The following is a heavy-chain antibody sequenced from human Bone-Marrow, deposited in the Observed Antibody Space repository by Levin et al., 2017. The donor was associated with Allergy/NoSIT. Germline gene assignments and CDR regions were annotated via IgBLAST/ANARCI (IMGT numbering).Heavy chain of an antibody. CDR2: IIPIVETP. CDR1: GDTFRNYA. V-gene: IGHV1-69*13. D-gene: IGHD2-8*01. J-gene: IGHJ6*02. Sequence: PEASVKVSCKTSGDTFRNYAISWVRQAPGQGLEWMGGIIPIVETPRYAQRFQGRVTITADESTSTVYIELRSLRSGDTAVYYCARDLDCANDLCYGTHYYGMDIWGQGTTVTVSS. CDR3: ARDLDCANDLCYGTHYYGMDI.